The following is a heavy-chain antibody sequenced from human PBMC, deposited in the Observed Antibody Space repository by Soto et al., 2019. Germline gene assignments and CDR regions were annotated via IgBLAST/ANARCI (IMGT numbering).Heavy chain of an antibody. CDR2: IYYRGTT. J-gene: IGHJ6*02. D-gene: IGHD6-6*01. V-gene: IGHV4-31*03. CDR3: ARDRLAARPSYGLDV. Sequence: SETLSLTCTVSGGSISSGGYYWAWIRQRPGKGLEWIGYIYYRGTTYYNPSLKSRLIISVDTSKNQFSLKLSSVTAADTAVYYCARDRLAARPSYGLDVWGQGTTVTVSS. CDR1: GGSISSGGYY.